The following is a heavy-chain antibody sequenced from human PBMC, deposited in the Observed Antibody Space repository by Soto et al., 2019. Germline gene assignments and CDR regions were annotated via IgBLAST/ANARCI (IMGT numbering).Heavy chain of an antibody. CDR3: ARGLECRGYCLDKPTWFAP. CDR1: GGTFSTYT. Sequence: SVKVSCKASGGTFSTYTFSWVRQAPGQGLEWMGRIIPIFGTPYYAQKFQGRVTITADKSTSTVYRELSSLRSDDTAVYFCARGLECRGYCLDKPTWFAPWGQGTLVTVSS. CDR2: IIPIFGTP. V-gene: IGHV1-69*06. D-gene: IGHD2-15*01. J-gene: IGHJ5*02.